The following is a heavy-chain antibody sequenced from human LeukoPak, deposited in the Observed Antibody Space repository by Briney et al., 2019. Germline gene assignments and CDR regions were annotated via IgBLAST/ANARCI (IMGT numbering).Heavy chain of an antibody. CDR1: GNYW. D-gene: IGHD2-2*01. CDR3: VSFYETY. J-gene: IGHJ4*02. Sequence: GGSLRLSCAASGNYWMHWVRQAPGEGLVWVSHINSDGSWTSYADSVKGRFTISKDNAKNTVYLQMNNLRAEDTAVYYCVSFYETYWGRGTLVTVSS. V-gene: IGHV3-74*01. CDR2: INSDGSWT.